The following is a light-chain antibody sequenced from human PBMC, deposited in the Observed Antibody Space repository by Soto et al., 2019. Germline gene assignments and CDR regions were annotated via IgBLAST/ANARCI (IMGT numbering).Light chain of an antibody. CDR3: MQALQTPWT. CDR2: WGS. Sequence: DHVMTQSPLSLPVTAGEPASISCRSSHSLLHSNGYTYLDWYLQKPGQSPQLLIYWGSNRASGVPDRFSGSGSGTDFTLKISRVEAEDVGVYYCMQALQTPWTFGQGTKVE. J-gene: IGKJ1*01. V-gene: IGKV2-28*01. CDR1: HSLLHSNGYTY.